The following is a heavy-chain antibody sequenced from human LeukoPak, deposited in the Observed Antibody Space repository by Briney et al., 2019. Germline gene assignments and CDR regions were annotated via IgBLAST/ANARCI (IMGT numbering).Heavy chain of an antibody. CDR2: IYSDNT. CDR1: GGSISSNS. Sequence: ETLSLTCTVSGGSISSNSMSWVRQAPGKGLEWVSFIYSDNTHYSDSVKGRFTISRDNSKNTLYLQMNSLRAEDTAVYYCARRAGAYSHPYDYWGQGTLVTVSS. CDR3: ARRAGAYSHPYDY. D-gene: IGHD4/OR15-4a*01. J-gene: IGHJ4*02. V-gene: IGHV3-53*01.